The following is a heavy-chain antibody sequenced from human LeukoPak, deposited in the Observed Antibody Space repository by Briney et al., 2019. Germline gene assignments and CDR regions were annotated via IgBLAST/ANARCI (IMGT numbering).Heavy chain of an antibody. V-gene: IGHV1-8*02. Sequence: GASVKVSCKASGYTFTSNYIHWVRQATGQGLEWMGRTNPDSGNTGYAQKFQGRVTMTRNTSITTAYMELSSLRSEDTAVYYCARDYYYDTSGHRSGYFDLWGRGTLVTVSS. CDR2: TNPDSGNT. CDR3: ARDYYYDTSGHRSGYFDL. J-gene: IGHJ2*01. D-gene: IGHD3-22*01. CDR1: GYTFTSNY.